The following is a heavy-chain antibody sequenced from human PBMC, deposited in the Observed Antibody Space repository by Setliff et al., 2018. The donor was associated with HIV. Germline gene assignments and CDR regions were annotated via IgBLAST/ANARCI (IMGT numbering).Heavy chain of an antibody. D-gene: IGHD3-3*02. V-gene: IGHV4-31*03. CDR3: ARITIFVPGDPYFYGMDV. CDR1: GDSVSSGGFY. CDR2: LFYSGTT. Sequence: SETLSLTCSVSGDSVSSGGFYWSWIRQRPDKGLEWIGHLFYSGTTYYSPSLKSRVIISRDTSENQFSLQLSPVTAADTAVYYCARITIFVPGDPYFYGMDVWGQGTTVTVSS. J-gene: IGHJ6*02.